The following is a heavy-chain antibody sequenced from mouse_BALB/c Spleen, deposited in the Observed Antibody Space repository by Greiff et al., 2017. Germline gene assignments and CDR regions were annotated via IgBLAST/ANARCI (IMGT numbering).Heavy chain of an antibody. V-gene: IGHV1-18*01. Sequence: EVQLQESGPELVKPGASVKIPCKASGYTFTDYNMAWVKQSHGKSLEWIGDINPNNGGTIYNQKFKGKATLTVDKSSSTAYMELRSLTSEDTAVYYCASGRSPWFAYWGQGTLVTVSA. CDR2: INPNNGGT. CDR1: GYTFTDYN. J-gene: IGHJ3*01. CDR3: ASGRSPWFAY.